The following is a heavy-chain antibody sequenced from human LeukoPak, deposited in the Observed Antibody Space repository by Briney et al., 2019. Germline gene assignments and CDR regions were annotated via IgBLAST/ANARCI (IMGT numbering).Heavy chain of an antibody. CDR3: ASWAYKGEPYYCDSSGYYSFDY. D-gene: IGHD3-22*01. CDR2: IYYSGST. J-gene: IGHJ4*02. V-gene: IGHV4-59*01. CDR1: GGSISSYY. Sequence: PSETLSLTSTVSGGSISSYYWSWLGQPPGKGRKWSGYIYYSGSTNYNPSLKSRVIISVNTTNNQFSLKRSSRTAADTAVYYCASWAYKGEPYYCDSSGYYSFDYWGQGTLVTVSS.